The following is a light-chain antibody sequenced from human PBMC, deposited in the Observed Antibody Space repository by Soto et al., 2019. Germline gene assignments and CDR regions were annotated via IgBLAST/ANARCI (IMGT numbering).Light chain of an antibody. CDR1: QDISNY. V-gene: IGKV1-33*01. J-gene: IGKJ4*01. CDR3: QQYDNLPLT. CDR2: HAS. Sequence: DIQMTQSPSSLSASVGDRVTITCQASQDISNYLNWYQQKPGKAPKLLIYHASNLETGVPSRFSGSGSVTDFTFTISSLQPEDIATYYCQQYDNLPLTFGGGTKVEIK.